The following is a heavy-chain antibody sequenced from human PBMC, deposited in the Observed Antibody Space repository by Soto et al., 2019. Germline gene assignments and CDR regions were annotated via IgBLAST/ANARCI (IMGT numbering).Heavy chain of an antibody. CDR3: ARDFLKYDFWSGYYAHPHYYYYGMDV. J-gene: IGHJ6*02. CDR2: INPNSGGT. Sequence: ASVKVSCKASGYTFTGYYMHWVRQAPGQGLEWMGWINPNSGGTNYAQKFQGWVTMTRDTSISTAYMELSRLRSDDTAVYYCARDFLKYDFWSGYYAHPHYYYYGMDVWGQGTTVTVSS. V-gene: IGHV1-2*04. CDR1: GYTFTGYY. D-gene: IGHD3-3*01.